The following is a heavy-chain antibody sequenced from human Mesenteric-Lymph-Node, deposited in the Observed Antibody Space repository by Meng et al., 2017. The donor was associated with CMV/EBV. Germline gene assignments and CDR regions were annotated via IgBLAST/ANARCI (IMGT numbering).Heavy chain of an antibody. CDR1: GGSFSGYY. CDR2: INHSGST. CDR3: ARQPGWGIR. V-gene: IGHV4-34*01. J-gene: IGHJ4*02. D-gene: IGHD3-10*01. Sequence: SETLSLTCAVYGGSFSGYYWSWIRQPPGKGLEWIGEINHSGSTNYNPSLKSRVTISIDTSKNQFSLKLSSVAAADTAVYYCARQPGWGIRWGQGTLVTV.